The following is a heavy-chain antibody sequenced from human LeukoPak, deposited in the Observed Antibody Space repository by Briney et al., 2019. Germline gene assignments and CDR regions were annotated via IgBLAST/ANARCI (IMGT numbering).Heavy chain of an antibody. CDR3: TAERITIFGVHINSLCS. V-gene: IGHV3-49*04. CDR2: IRSKAYGGTT. CDR1: GFTFSDYS. D-gene: IGHD3-3*01. J-gene: IGHJ5*02. Sequence: PGGSLRLSCTASGFTFSDYSMTWVRQAPGRGLEWVGFIRSKAYGGTTEYAASVKGRFTISRDDSKSIAYLQMNSLKTEDTAMYYCTAERITIFGVHINSLCSWGQGTLVTVSS.